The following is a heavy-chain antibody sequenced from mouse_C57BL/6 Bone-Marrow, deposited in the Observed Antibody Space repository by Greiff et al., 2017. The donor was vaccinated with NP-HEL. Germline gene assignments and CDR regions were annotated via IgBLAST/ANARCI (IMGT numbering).Heavy chain of an antibody. CDR3: ARDYGSSYWYFDV. D-gene: IGHD1-1*01. V-gene: IGHV1-55*01. CDR2: IYPGSGST. CDR1: GYTFTSYW. Sequence: QVQLQQPGAELVKPGASVKMSCKASGYTFTSYWLTWVKQRPGQGLEWIGDIYPGSGSTNYNEQFKSKATLTVDTSSSTAYMQLSSLTSEDAAVYYCARDYGSSYWYFDVWGTGTTGTVSS. J-gene: IGHJ1*03.